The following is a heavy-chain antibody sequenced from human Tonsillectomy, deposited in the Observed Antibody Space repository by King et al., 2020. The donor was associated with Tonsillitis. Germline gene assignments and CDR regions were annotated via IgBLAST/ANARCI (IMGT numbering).Heavy chain of an antibody. Sequence: QLVQSGAEVKKPGASVKVSCKASGYTFSSYGISWVRQAPGHGLEWMGWINAYNDNTNYAQKFQGRLTMTTDTSTSTAYMELRSLRSDDTAVYYCAREVTGYFDYWGQGTLVTVSS. CDR1: GYTFSSYG. CDR2: INAYNDNT. CDR3: AREVTGYFDY. J-gene: IGHJ4*02. D-gene: IGHD1-20*01. V-gene: IGHV1-18*04.